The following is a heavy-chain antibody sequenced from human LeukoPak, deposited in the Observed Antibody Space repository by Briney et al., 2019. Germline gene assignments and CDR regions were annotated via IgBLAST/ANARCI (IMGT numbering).Heavy chain of an antibody. J-gene: IGHJ4*02. CDR3: AKRSGSGWYSEDY. CDR1: GLTFSSYA. V-gene: IGHV3-23*01. Sequence: PGGSLRLSCAASGLTFSSYAMSWVRQAPGKGLEWVSAISGSGGSTYYADSVKGRFTISRDNSKNTLYLQMNSLRAEDTAVYYCAKRSGSGWYSEDYWGQGTLVTVSS. D-gene: IGHD6-19*01. CDR2: ISGSGGST.